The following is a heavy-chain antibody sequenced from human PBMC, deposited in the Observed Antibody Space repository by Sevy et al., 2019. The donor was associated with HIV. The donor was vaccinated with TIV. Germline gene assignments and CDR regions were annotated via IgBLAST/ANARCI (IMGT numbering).Heavy chain of an antibody. CDR2: ISTYNGNT. Sequence: ASVKVSCKASGYTFTSYGISWVRQAPGQGLEWMGWISTYNGNTNYAQKLQGRVTMTTDTSTRTAYMELRSLRSDDTPVYYCARDSPRYYYDSSGYYYADAFDIWGQGTMVTVSS. D-gene: IGHD3-22*01. CDR3: ARDSPRYYYDSSGYYYADAFDI. V-gene: IGHV1-18*04. CDR1: GYTFTSYG. J-gene: IGHJ3*02.